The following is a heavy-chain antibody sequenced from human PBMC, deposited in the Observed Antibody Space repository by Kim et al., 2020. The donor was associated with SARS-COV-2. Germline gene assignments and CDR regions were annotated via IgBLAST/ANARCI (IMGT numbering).Heavy chain of an antibody. J-gene: IGHJ6*02. Sequence: GESLKISCKGSGYSFTSYWIGWVRQMPGKGLEWMGIIYPGDSDTRYSPSFQGQVTISADKSISTAYLQWSSLKASDTAMYYCAREKGHPVAGTKYYYGMDVWGQGTTVTVSS. CDR1: GYSFTSYW. V-gene: IGHV5-51*01. D-gene: IGHD6-19*01. CDR3: AREKGHPVAGTKYYYGMDV. CDR2: IYPGDSDT.